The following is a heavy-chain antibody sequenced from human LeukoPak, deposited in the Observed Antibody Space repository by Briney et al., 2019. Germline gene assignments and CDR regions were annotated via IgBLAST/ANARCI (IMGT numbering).Heavy chain of an antibody. CDR3: ARGYSYGPEGHYGMDV. CDR1: GGTFSSYA. V-gene: IGHV1-69*13. J-gene: IGHJ6*04. CDR2: IIPIFGTA. Sequence: SVKVSCKASGGTFSSYAISWVRQAPGQGLEWMGGIIPIFGTANYAQKFQGRVTITADESTSTAYMELSSLRSEDTAVYYCARGYSYGPEGHYGMDVWGEGTTVTVSS. D-gene: IGHD5-18*01.